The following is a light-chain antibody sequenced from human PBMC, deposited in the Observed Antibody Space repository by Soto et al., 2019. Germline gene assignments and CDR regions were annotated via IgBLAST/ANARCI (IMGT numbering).Light chain of an antibody. V-gene: IGKV3-11*01. Sequence: EIVLTRSPATLSLSPGERATLSCRASQSVSSYLAWYQQKPGQVPRLLIYDASNRATGIPARFSGSGSGTDFTLTISSLEPEDFAVYYCQQRSNWPLTFGGGTKVDIK. CDR3: QQRSNWPLT. CDR1: QSVSSY. CDR2: DAS. J-gene: IGKJ4*01.